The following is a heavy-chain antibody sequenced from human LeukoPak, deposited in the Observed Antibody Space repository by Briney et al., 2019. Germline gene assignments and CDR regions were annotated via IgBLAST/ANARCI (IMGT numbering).Heavy chain of an antibody. CDR2: IKQDGSEK. Sequence: GGSLRLSCAASGFTLSSYWMSWVRQAAGKGLEWVANIKQDGSEKYYVDSVKGRFTISRDNAKNSLYLQMNSLRAEDTAVYYCARKTYYYYGMDVWGQGTTVTVSS. V-gene: IGHV3-7*03. CDR1: GFTLSSYW. J-gene: IGHJ6*02. CDR3: ARKTYYYYGMDV.